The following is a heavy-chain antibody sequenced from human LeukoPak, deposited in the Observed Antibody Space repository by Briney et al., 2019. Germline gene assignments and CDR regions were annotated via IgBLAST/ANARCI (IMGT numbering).Heavy chain of an antibody. D-gene: IGHD3-22*01. Sequence: ASVKVSCKASGYTFSVYCMHWVRQAPGQGLGWMGWINPNSGGTNYAQKFQGRVTMTRDTSISTAYMELSRLRSDDTAVYYCARDRYYYDSSGYLFNWGQGTLVTVSS. CDR3: ARDRYYYDSSGYLFN. CDR2: INPNSGGT. J-gene: IGHJ4*02. CDR1: GYTFSVYC. V-gene: IGHV1-2*02.